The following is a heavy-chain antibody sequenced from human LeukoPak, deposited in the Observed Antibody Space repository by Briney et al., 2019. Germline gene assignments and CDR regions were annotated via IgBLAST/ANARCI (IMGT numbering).Heavy chain of an antibody. CDR3: AKLSPWFGESQLDY. J-gene: IGHJ4*02. V-gene: IGHV3-30*18. CDR1: GFTFSSYG. D-gene: IGHD3-10*01. Sequence: PGGSLRLSCAASGFTFSSYGMHWVRQAPGKGLEWVAVISYDGSNKYYADSVKGRFTISRDNSKNTLYLQMNSLRAEDTAVYYCAKLSPWFGESQLDYWGQGTLVTVSS. CDR2: ISYDGSNK.